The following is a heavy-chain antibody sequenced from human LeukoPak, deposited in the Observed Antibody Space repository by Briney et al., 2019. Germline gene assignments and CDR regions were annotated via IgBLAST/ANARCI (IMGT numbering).Heavy chain of an antibody. CDR2: ISGSSGST. CDR1: GFTFSIYA. V-gene: IGHV3-23*01. D-gene: IGHD3-22*01. Sequence: PGGSLRLSCAASGFTFSIYAMSWVRQAPGKGLEWVSSISGSSGSTYYTDPVKGRFTISGDNSKNTLYLQMNSLRAEDTAVYYCAKDQPNYYESNGDYYRRNGDYWGQGTLVIVSS. J-gene: IGHJ4*02. CDR3: AKDQPNYYESNGDYYRRNGDY.